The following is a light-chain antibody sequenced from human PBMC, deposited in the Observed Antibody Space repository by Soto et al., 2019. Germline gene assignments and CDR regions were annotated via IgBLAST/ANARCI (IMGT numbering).Light chain of an antibody. Sequence: DIVMTQSPDSLAVSLGERATINCKSSQSVLYRSNNKNYLAWYQHKPGQPPKLLIYWASTRESGVPDRFSGSGSGTDFTLTISSLQAEDVAVYYCQQYYNSPLTFGGGTKVDIK. CDR1: QSVLYRSNNKNY. J-gene: IGKJ4*01. CDR3: QQYYNSPLT. V-gene: IGKV4-1*01. CDR2: WAS.